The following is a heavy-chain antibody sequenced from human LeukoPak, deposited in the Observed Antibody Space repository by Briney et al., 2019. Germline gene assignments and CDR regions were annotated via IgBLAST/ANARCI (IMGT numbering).Heavy chain of an antibody. D-gene: IGHD6-13*01. V-gene: IGHV4-39*07. CDR1: GGSISSSSYY. Sequence: SETLSLTCTVSGGSISSSSYYWGWIRQPPGKGLEWIGSIYYSGSTYYNPSLKSRVTIPVDTSKNQFSLKLSSVTAADTAVYYCASLAAAGREYYFDYWGQGTLVTVSS. J-gene: IGHJ4*02. CDR2: IYYSGST. CDR3: ASLAAAGREYYFDY.